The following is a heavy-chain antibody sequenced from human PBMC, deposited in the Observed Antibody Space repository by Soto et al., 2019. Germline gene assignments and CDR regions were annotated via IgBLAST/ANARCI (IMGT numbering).Heavy chain of an antibody. CDR1: GGSISSYY. D-gene: IGHD3-10*01. CDR3: GRGAYGSGNGHFDY. J-gene: IGHJ4*02. V-gene: IGHV4-59*12. Sequence: PSETLSLTCTVSGGSISSYYWSWIRQPPGKGLEWIAYTYYSGSTNYNPSLKSRVTISVDTSKNQFSLQLNSVTPEDTAVYYCGRGAYGSGNGHFDYWGQGTLVTVSS. CDR2: TYYSGST.